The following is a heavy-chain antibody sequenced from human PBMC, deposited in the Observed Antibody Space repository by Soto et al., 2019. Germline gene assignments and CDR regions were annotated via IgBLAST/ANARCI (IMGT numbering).Heavy chain of an antibody. CDR1: GGTFSSYA. CDR2: IIPIFGTA. V-gene: IGHV1-69*05. CDR3: ARGTTMVRGVSNSDY. Sequence: SVKVSCKASGGTFSSYAISWVRQAPGQGLEWMGGIIPIFGTANYAQKLQGRVTMTTDTSTSTAYMELRSLRSDDTAVYYCARGTTMVRGVSNSDYWGQGTLVTVSS. J-gene: IGHJ4*02. D-gene: IGHD3-10*01.